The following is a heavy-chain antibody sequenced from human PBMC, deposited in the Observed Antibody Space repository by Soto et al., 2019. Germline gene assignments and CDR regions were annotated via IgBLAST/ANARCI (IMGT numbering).Heavy chain of an antibody. J-gene: IGHJ4*02. V-gene: IGHV3-23*01. CDR3: ARFGSGNPFEDY. CDR1: GFTFSSYA. Sequence: EVQLLESGGGLVQPGGSLRLSCAAYGFTFSSYAMSWVRQAPGKGLEWVSAISGSGGSTYYADSVKGRFTISRDNSKNTLYLQMNSLRAEDTAVYYCARFGSGNPFEDYWGQGTLVTVSS. CDR2: ISGSGGST. D-gene: IGHD3-10*01.